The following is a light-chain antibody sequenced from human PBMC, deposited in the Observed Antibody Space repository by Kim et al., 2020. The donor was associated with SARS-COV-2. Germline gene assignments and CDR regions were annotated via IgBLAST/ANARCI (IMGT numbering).Light chain of an antibody. CDR1: QSISTW. CDR3: QHYSTISYT. CDR2: KAS. J-gene: IGKJ2*01. V-gene: IGKV1-5*03. Sequence: DIQMTQSPSILSASVGDRVTITCRASQSISTWLAWYQQKPGKAPNLLIYKASRLESGVPSRFSGSGSGTEFTLTISSLQPGDFATYYCQHYSTISYTFGQGTKLEIK.